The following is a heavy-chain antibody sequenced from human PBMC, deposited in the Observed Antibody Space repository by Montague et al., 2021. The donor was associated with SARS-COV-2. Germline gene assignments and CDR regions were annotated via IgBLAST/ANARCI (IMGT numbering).Heavy chain of an antibody. CDR2: IFRSGAT. CDR1: GDSISDYY. Sequence: SEILSLTCTVSGDSISDYYWSWIRQPPGMGLEWIGYIFRSGATNYNPPLKSRVIISLDTSKSQFSLRLSSVTAADTAIYYCARTSRGSRYFYGVDVWGQGTTVTVSS. D-gene: IGHD3-10*01. V-gene: IGHV4-59*01. CDR3: ARTSRGSRYFYGVDV. J-gene: IGHJ6*02.